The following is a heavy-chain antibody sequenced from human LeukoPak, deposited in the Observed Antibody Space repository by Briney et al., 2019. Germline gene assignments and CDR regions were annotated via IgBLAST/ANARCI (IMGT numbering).Heavy chain of an antibody. V-gene: IGHV1-2*02. CDR1: GYTFTGYY. D-gene: IGHD3-10*01. CDR3: ARETMVRGVPYYYYYMDV. Sequence: ASVKVSCKASGYTFTGYYMHWVRQAPGQGLEWMGWINPNSGGTNYAQKFQGRVTMTRDTSISTAYMELSRLRSDDTAVYYCARETMVRGVPYYYYYMDVWGKGTTVTVSS. CDR2: INPNSGGT. J-gene: IGHJ6*03.